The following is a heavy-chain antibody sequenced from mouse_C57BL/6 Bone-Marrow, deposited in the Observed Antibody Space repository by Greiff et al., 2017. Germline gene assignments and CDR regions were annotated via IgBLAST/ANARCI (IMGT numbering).Heavy chain of an antibody. CDR2: IYPRSGNT. D-gene: IGHD1-1*01. CDR3: ARRYYGSSYDFDY. J-gene: IGHJ2*01. Sequence: VQLQQSGAELARPGASVKLSCKASGYTFTSYGISWVKQRTGQGLEWIGEIYPRSGNTYYNEKFKGKATLTADKSSSTAYMELRSLTSEDSAVYFCARRYYGSSYDFDYWSQGTTLTVSS. CDR1: GYTFTSYG. V-gene: IGHV1-81*01.